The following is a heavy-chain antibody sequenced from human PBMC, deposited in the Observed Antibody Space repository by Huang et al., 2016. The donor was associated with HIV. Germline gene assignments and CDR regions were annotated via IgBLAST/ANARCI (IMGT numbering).Heavy chain of an antibody. Sequence: EVQFVESGGGLVKPGRSLRLSCTASGFTFGNYGMSWVRQASGNCLALVGLIIRKDSADTTEYAASVKGRFTISRDDSKSIAYLQMNSLKPEDTAVYYCTRDSVYPNYYDGSGFYFDYWGQGTLVTVSS. J-gene: IGHJ4*02. CDR1: GFTFGNYG. D-gene: IGHD3-22*01. CDR2: IIRKDSADTT. CDR3: TRDSVYPNYYDGSGFYFDY. V-gene: IGHV3-49*04.